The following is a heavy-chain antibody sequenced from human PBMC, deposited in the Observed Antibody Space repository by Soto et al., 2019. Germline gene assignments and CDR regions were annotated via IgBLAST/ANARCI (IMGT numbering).Heavy chain of an antibody. CDR3: ARVLVQQQLDWFDP. J-gene: IGHJ5*02. Sequence: PSETLSLTCTVSGGSISSGDYYWSWIRQPPGKGLEWIGYIYYSGSTYYNPSLKSRVTMSVDTSKNQFSLKLSSVTAADTAVYYCARVLVQQQLDWFDPWGQGTLVTVSS. CDR2: IYYSGST. D-gene: IGHD6-13*01. V-gene: IGHV4-30-4*01. CDR1: GGSISSGDYY.